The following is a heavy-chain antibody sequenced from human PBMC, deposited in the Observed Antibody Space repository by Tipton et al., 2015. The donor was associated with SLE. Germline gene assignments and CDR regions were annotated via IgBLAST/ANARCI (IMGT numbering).Heavy chain of an antibody. CDR2: ISSSSSYI. CDR1: GFTFSSYS. V-gene: IGHV3-21*04. J-gene: IGHJ3*02. D-gene: IGHD3-22*01. Sequence: SLRLSCAASGFTFSSYSMNWVRQAPGKGLEWVSSISSSSSYIYYADSVKGRFTISRDNAKNSLYLQMNSLRAEDTALYYCAKDMRRGTMIVVAPDAFDIWGQGTMVTVSS. CDR3: AKDMRRGTMIVVAPDAFDI.